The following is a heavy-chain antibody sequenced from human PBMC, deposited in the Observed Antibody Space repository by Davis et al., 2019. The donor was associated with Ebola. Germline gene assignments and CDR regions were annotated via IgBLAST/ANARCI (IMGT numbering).Heavy chain of an antibody. CDR2: ISAYNGNT. Sequence: ASVKVSCKASGYTFTSYGISWVRQAPGQGLEWMGWISAYNGNTKYAQKFQGRVTMTTDTSTSTGYMELRSLRSDDTAVYYCAKDGAGHCSSTSCYDYYYYGMDVWGQGTTVTVSS. CDR3: AKDGAGHCSSTSCYDYYYYGMDV. J-gene: IGHJ6*02. V-gene: IGHV1-18*01. D-gene: IGHD2-2*01. CDR1: GYTFTSYG.